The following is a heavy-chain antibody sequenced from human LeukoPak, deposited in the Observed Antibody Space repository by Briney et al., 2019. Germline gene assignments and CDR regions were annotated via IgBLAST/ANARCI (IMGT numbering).Heavy chain of an antibody. J-gene: IGHJ4*02. Sequence: PGGTLRLSCVASGFTFTSSAMSWVRQAPGKGLEWVSAISGRSGTTYYADSVKGRFTISRDNSKNTLYLQMNSLRAGDTAVYYCAKVGTVYFPLDFWGQGTLATVSS. CDR2: ISGRSGTT. V-gene: IGHV3-23*01. D-gene: IGHD2/OR15-2a*01. CDR3: AKVGTVYFPLDF. CDR1: GFTFTSSA.